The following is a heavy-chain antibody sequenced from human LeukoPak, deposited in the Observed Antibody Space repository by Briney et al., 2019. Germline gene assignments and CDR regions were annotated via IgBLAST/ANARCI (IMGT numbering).Heavy chain of an antibody. CDR2: INHSGST. CDR3: ARPQGYDILTGYPRSLWYFDY. Sequence: PPVPLSLTCAVYGGPCRGYYWSWMRQPPGKGLEWIGEINHSGSTNYNPSLKSRVTISVDTSKNQFSLKLSSVTAADTAVYYCARPQGYDILTGYPRSLWYFDYWGQGTLVTVSS. V-gene: IGHV4-34*01. CDR1: GGPCRGYY. J-gene: IGHJ4*02. D-gene: IGHD3-9*01.